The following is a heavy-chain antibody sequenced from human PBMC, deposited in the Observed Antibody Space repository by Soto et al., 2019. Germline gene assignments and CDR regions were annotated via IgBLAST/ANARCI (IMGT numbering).Heavy chain of an antibody. Sequence: QVQLVESGGGVVQPGRSLTLSCTTSGLTFSNYGFHWVRQAPGKGLEWVGVIWYDASNKYYSDSVKGRFTISKDNSENILYWQMSSLRADDTAVYYCATDRGVTHLDCWGQGTPVIVSS. V-gene: IGHV3-33*01. CDR2: IWYDASNK. CDR3: ATDRGVTHLDC. CDR1: GLTFSNYG. D-gene: IGHD2-21*02. J-gene: IGHJ4*02.